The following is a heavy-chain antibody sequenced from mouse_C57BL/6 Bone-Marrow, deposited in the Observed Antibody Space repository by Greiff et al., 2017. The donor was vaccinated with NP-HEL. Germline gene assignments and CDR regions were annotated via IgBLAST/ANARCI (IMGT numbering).Heavy chain of an antibody. CDR1: GYTFTSYD. CDR3: ARERWFPNWYFDV. Sequence: QVQLQQSGPELVKPGASVKLSCKASGYTFTSYDINWVKKRPGQGLEWIGWIYPRDGSTKYNEKFKGKATLTVDTSSSTAYMELHSLTSEVSAVYFCARERWFPNWYFDVWGTGTTVTVSS. CDR2: IYPRDGST. D-gene: IGHD2-3*01. J-gene: IGHJ1*03. V-gene: IGHV1-85*01.